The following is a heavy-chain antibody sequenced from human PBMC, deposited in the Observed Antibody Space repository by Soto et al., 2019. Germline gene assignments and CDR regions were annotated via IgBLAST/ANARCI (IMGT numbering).Heavy chain of an antibody. CDR1: GFTFSSYG. Sequence: GGSLRLSCAASGFTFSSYGMHWVRQAPGKGLEWVAVIWYDGSNKYYADSVKGRFTISRDNSKNTLYLQMNSLRAEDSAVYYCARGRIAARIDAFDIWGQGTMVTVSS. J-gene: IGHJ3*02. CDR2: IWYDGSNK. CDR3: ARGRIAARIDAFDI. V-gene: IGHV3-33*01. D-gene: IGHD6-6*01.